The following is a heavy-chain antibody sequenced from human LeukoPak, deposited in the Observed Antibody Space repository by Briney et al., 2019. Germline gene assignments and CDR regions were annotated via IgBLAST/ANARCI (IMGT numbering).Heavy chain of an antibody. CDR2: INPSGGST. D-gene: IGHD1-26*01. V-gene: IGHV1-46*01. CDR3: AVSGSYGAYFDY. J-gene: IGHJ4*02. CDR1: GYTFTSYY. Sequence: ASVKVSCKASGYTFTSYYMHWVRQAPGQGLEWMGIINPSGGSTSYAQKFQGRVTMTRDTSTSTVYMEPSSLRSEDTAVYYCAVSGSYGAYFDYWGQGTLVTVSS.